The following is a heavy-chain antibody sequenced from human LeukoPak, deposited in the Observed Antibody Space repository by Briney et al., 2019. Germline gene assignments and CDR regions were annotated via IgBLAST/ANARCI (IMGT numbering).Heavy chain of an antibody. CDR3: ARGVPWGSESFYNMAHDALDI. Sequence: SGGSLRLSCAASGFTFSSYAMSWVRQAPGKGLEWVSGINWSGVMTGYADSVKGRFTISRDNAKDSLYLQMNSLRAEDTALYHCARGVPWGSESFYNMAHDALDIWGQGTIVTVSS. V-gene: IGHV3-20*01. CDR2: INWSGVMT. CDR1: GFTFSSYA. D-gene: IGHD3-10*01. J-gene: IGHJ3*02.